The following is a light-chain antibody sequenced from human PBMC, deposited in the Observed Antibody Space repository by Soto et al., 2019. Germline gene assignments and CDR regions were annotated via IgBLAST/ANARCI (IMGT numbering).Light chain of an antibody. CDR2: EVS. Sequence: QPVLTQPPSASGSPGQSVTISCTGTSSDVGGYNYVSWYKQHPGKAPKLMIYEVSKRPSGVPDRFSGSKSGNTASLTVSGLQAEDEADYYCSSYAGSNNLVFGGGTKLTVL. V-gene: IGLV2-8*01. CDR3: SSYAGSNNLV. CDR1: SSDVGGYNY. J-gene: IGLJ2*01.